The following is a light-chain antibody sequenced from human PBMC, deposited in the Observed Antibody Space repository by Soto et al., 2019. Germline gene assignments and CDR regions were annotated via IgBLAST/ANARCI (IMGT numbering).Light chain of an antibody. Sequence: EIVLTQSPATLSLPPGERATLSCRASQSVGNSLAWYQQKPRQAPGLLIHEVSTRATGIPARFSGSGSGTDFTLTISSLEPEDFAVYYCHQHSDWPLTFGAGTKVDIK. CDR3: HQHSDWPLT. CDR1: QSVGNS. V-gene: IGKV3-11*01. J-gene: IGKJ4*01. CDR2: EVS.